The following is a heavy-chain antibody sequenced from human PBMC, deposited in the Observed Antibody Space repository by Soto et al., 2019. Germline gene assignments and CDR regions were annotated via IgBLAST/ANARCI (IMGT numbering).Heavy chain of an antibody. CDR3: ARAGGLGAVAADY. D-gene: IGHD6-19*01. CDR1: GGSISSGGYS. J-gene: IGHJ4*02. CDR2: IYHSGST. Sequence: QLQLQESGSGLVKPSQTLSLTCAVSGGSISSGGYSWSWIRQPPGKGLEWIGYIYHSGSTYYNPSLKSPTTKAVDRSKNQFSRKLSSVTAADTAVYYCARAGGLGAVAADYWGQGTLVTVSS. V-gene: IGHV4-30-2*01.